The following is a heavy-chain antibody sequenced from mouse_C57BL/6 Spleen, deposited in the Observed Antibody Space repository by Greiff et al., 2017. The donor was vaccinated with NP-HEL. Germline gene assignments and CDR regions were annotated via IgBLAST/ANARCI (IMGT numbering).Heavy chain of an antibody. CDR3: ARGYYGSSPYAMDY. V-gene: IGHV5-17*01. CDR1: GFTFSDYG. J-gene: IGHJ4*01. CDR2: ISSGSSTI. Sequence: EVKLQESGGGLVKPGGSLKLSCAASGFTFSDYGMHWVRQAPEKGLEWVAYISSGSSTIYYADTVKGRFTISRDNAKNTLFLQMTSLRSEDTAMYYCARGYYGSSPYAMDYWGQGTSVTVSS. D-gene: IGHD1-1*01.